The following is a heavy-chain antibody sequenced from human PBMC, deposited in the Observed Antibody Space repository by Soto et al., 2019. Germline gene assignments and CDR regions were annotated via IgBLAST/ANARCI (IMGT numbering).Heavy chain of an antibody. D-gene: IGHD6-13*01. Sequence: GGSLRLSCAASGFTFSSYGMHWVRQAPGKGLEWVAVISYDGSNKYYADSVKGRFTISRDNSKNTLYLQMNSLRAEDTAVYYCEKDREPGIAADGTDYWGQGPLVTVYS. CDR3: EKDREPGIAADGTDY. V-gene: IGHV3-30*18. J-gene: IGHJ4*02. CDR1: GFTFSSYG. CDR2: ISYDGSNK.